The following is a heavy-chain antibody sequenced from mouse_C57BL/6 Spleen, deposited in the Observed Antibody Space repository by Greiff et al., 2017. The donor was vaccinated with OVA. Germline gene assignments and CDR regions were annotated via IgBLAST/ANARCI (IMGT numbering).Heavy chain of an antibody. D-gene: IGHD1-1*01. V-gene: IGHV1-82*01. CDR3: ARGFYYGSSYDYYAMDY. CDR2: IYPGDGDT. CDR1: GYAFSSSW. Sequence: VKLQQSGPELVKPGASVKISCKASGYAFSSSWMNWVKQRPGKGLEWIGRIYPGDGDTNYNGKFKGKATLTADKSSSTAYMQLSSLTSEDSAVYFCARGFYYGSSYDYYAMDYWGQGTSVTVSS. J-gene: IGHJ4*01.